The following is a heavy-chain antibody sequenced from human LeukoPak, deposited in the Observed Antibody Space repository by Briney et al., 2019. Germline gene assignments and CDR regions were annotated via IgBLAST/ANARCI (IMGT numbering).Heavy chain of an antibody. CDR1: GYTFTNYY. CDR2: INPSGGST. V-gene: IGHV1-46*01. CDR3: ATPRGYSSSWYYY. Sequence: ASVKVSCKASGYTFTNYYIHWVRQAPGQGLECMGIINPSGGSTSYAQKFQGRVTITADKSTSTAYMELSSLRSEDTAVYYCATPRGYSSSWYYYWGQGTLVTVSS. D-gene: IGHD6-13*01. J-gene: IGHJ4*02.